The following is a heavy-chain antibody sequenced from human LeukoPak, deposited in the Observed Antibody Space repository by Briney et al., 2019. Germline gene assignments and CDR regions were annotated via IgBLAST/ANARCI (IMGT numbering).Heavy chain of an antibody. CDR3: TRDDDY. CDR2: IYSGGST. Sequence: PGGSLRLSCAASGFTVSSNYMSWVRQAPGKGLEWISVIYSGGSTFYADSVKGRFTISRDNFKNTLLLQMNSLRAEDTAVYYCTRDDDYWGQGTLVTVSS. CDR1: GFTVSSNY. V-gene: IGHV3-53*01. J-gene: IGHJ4*02.